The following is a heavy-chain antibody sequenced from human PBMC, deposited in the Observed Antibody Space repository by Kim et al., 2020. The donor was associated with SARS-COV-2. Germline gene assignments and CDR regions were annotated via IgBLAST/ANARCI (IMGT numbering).Heavy chain of an antibody. J-gene: IGHJ4*02. V-gene: IGHV4-34*01. Sequence: SETLSLTCAVYGGSFSGYYWSWIRQPPGKGLEWIGEINHSGSTNYNPSLKSRVTISVDTSKNQFSLKLSSVTAADTAVYYCARGRITMVRGVKTSWDYWGQGTLVTVSS. D-gene: IGHD3-10*01. CDR1: GGSFSGYY. CDR3: ARGRITMVRGVKTSWDY. CDR2: INHSGST.